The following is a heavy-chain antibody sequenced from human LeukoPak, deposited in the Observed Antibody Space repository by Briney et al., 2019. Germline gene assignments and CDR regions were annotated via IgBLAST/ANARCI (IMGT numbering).Heavy chain of an antibody. V-gene: IGHV3-48*01. CDR1: GFTFSSYS. D-gene: IGHD6-13*01. Sequence: GGSLRLSCAASGFTFSSYSMNWVRQAPGKGLEWVSYISSSSSTIYYADSVKGRFTISRDNAKNSLYLQMNSLRAEDTAVYYCARDRIEQQRTLGRSTSYYNYYYMDVWGKGTTVTVSS. J-gene: IGHJ6*03. CDR3: ARDRIEQQRTLGRSTSYYNYYYMDV. CDR2: ISSSSSTI.